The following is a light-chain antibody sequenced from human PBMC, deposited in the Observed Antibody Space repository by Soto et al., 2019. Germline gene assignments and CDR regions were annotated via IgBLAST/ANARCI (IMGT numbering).Light chain of an antibody. CDR1: SSNIGAGYD. V-gene: IGLV1-40*01. J-gene: IGLJ1*01. CDR2: GDT. CDR3: QSYDNSLSGPV. Sequence: VLTQPPSVSGAPGQRVTISCTGSSSNIGAGYDAHWYQQLPGKVPKLLIYGDTNRPSGVPDRFSGSKSGTSASLAITGLQPEDEADYYCQSYDNSLSGPVFGPGTKVTVL.